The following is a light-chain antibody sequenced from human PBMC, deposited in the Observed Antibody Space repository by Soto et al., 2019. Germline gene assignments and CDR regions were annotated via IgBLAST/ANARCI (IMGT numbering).Light chain of an antibody. V-gene: IGKV3-15*01. Sequence: EKVMTQSPAALSVSPGERATLSCRASQSVNSNLAWSQRKPGQAPSLLLYGASTRATGIPARFSGSASGTEFTLTISILQCEYSAVYYFQQDNDWPLTFGGGTKVEIK. J-gene: IGKJ4*01. CDR3: QQDNDWPLT. CDR1: QSVNSN. CDR2: GAS.